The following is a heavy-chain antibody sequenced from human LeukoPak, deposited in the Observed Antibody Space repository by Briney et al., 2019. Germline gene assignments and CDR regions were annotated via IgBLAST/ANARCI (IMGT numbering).Heavy chain of an antibody. D-gene: IGHD3-22*01. J-gene: IGHJ3*01. CDR3: ASDSISMNAFDA. V-gene: IGHV4-59*11. CDR2: ISYIGST. Sequence: KPSETLSLTCTVSGGSFTTHYWSWIRQPPGKGLEWIGYISYIGSTNYNPSLKSRVTISIDTSKSEVSLMLTSVTAADTAVYYCASDSISMNAFDAWGQGTMVTVSS. CDR1: GGSFTTHY.